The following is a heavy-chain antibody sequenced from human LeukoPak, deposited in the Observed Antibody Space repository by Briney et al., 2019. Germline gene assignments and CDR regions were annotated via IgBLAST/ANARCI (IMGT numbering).Heavy chain of an antibody. Sequence: PGGSLRLSCAASGFTFSSYPMHWVRQAPGKGLEYVSAISSNGGSTYYTYSVTDRFTISRDNSKNTLYLQMGSLRPEDTGVYYCARALPSSSGVVINNWFDPWGQGALVTVSS. CDR3: ARALPSSSGVVINNWFDP. CDR2: ISSNGGST. CDR1: GFTFSSYP. J-gene: IGHJ5*02. V-gene: IGHV3-64*01. D-gene: IGHD3-3*01.